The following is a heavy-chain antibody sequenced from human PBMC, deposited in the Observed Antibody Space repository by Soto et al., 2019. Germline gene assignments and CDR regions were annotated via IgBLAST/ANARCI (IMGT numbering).Heavy chain of an antibody. CDR1: GYTFTSYD. V-gene: IGHV1-8*01. J-gene: IGHJ6*04. D-gene: IGHD6-13*01. Sequence: ASVKVSCKASGYTFTSYDINWVRQATGQGLEWMGWMNPNSGNTGYAQKFQGRVTMTRNTSISTAYMELSSLRSEDTAVYYCARGGIEAAGTGYYYYGMDVSGKGTTGT. CDR2: MNPNSGNT. CDR3: ARGGIEAAGTGYYYYGMDV.